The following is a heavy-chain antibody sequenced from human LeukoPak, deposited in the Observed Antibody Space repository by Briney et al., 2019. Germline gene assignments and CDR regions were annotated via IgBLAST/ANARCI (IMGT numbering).Heavy chain of an antibody. J-gene: IGHJ4*02. CDR2: ISAYNGNT. CDR3: SSGSSGIYYFDY. V-gene: IGHV1-18*01. D-gene: IGHD3-22*01. Sequence: VASVKVSCKASGYTFTSYAMNWVRQAPGQGLEWMGWISAYNGNTNYAQKLQGRVTMTTDTSTSTAYMELRSLRSDDTAVYYCSSGSSGIYYFDYWGQGTLVTVSS. CDR1: GYTFTSYA.